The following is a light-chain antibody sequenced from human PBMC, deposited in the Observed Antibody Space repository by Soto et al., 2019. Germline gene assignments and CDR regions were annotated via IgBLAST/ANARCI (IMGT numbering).Light chain of an antibody. J-gene: IGKJ2*01. Sequence: DIQMTQSPSSLSASVGDRVTITCQASQDISNYLNWYQQKPGKAPKLLIYDASNLETGFPSRFSGSGSGTDFTFTISSLQPEDIATYYCQHYGNLPYTFGQGTKLEIK. CDR1: QDISNY. V-gene: IGKV1-33*01. CDR2: DAS. CDR3: QHYGNLPYT.